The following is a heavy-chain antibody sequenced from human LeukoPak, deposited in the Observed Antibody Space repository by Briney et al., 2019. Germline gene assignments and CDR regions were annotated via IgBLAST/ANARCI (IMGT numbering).Heavy chain of an antibody. V-gene: IGHV1-2*02. CDR3: ARDGDYGDYVEDY. D-gene: IGHD4-17*01. CDR1: GYTFTGYY. CDR2: INPNSGGT. Sequence: GASVKVSCKASGYTFTGYYMHWVRQAPGQGPEWMGWINPNSGGTNYAQKFQGRVTMTRDTSISTAYMELSRLRSDDTAVYYCARDGDYGDYVEDYWGQGTLVTVSS. J-gene: IGHJ4*02.